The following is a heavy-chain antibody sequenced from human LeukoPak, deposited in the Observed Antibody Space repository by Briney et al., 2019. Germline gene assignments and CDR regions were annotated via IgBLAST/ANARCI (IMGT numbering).Heavy chain of an antibody. V-gene: IGHV3-74*03. CDR2: IHPDGRIT. CDR1: GFTISNYW. D-gene: IGHD5-12*01. Sequence: GGSLSLSCVGSGFTISNYWMHWLRQAPGPGLMWVSRIHPDGRITTYADSVKGRFTIARDNAKNTLYLQMNSLRAEDTAVYYCAPQQAYSPYNWFDPWGQGTLVTVSS. J-gene: IGHJ5*02. CDR3: APQQAYSPYNWFDP.